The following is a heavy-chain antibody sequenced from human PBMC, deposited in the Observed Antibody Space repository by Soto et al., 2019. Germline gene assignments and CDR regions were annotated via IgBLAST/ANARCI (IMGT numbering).Heavy chain of an antibody. CDR2: ISHDGSNI. V-gene: IGHV3-30*18. CDR1: GFTFSNYV. CDR3: AEGTLAQNIPGWWFDP. Sequence: QVQLVESGGGVVQPGRSLRLSCAASGFTFSNYVMHWVRQAPGKGLEWVALISHDGSNINYADSVKGRFTISRDNSKNTLSLQMNSMRPEDTAVYSCAEGTLAQNIPGWWFDPWGQGNLVTVSS. D-gene: IGHD1-1*01. J-gene: IGHJ5*02.